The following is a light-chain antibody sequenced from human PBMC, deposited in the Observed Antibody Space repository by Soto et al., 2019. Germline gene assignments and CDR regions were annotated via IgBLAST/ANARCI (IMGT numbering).Light chain of an antibody. CDR2: DNN. J-gene: IGLJ2*01. CDR1: SSNIGYNS. CDR3: GTWDAGLSAWV. V-gene: IGLV1-51*02. Sequence: QSVLTQPPSASASPGQTVTISCSGSSSNIGYNSVSWYQQLPGTDPKLLIYDNNQRPSGVPDRFSGSKSGTSATLPIIGLLTEDEADYYCGTWDAGLSAWVFGGGTKVTVL.